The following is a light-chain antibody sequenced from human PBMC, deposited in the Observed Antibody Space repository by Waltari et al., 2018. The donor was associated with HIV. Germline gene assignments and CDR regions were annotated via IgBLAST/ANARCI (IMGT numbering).Light chain of an antibody. Sequence: QSALTQPPSASGSPGQSVTLSCTGTSSDVGGYNYVSWHQQHPGKAPKLMMYYVMKRPSGVPDRFSGSKSGNTASLTVSGLQPEDEADYYCSSHAGSKVVFGGGTRLTVL. CDR3: SSHAGSKVV. J-gene: IGLJ2*01. CDR2: YVM. V-gene: IGLV2-8*01. CDR1: SSDVGGYNY.